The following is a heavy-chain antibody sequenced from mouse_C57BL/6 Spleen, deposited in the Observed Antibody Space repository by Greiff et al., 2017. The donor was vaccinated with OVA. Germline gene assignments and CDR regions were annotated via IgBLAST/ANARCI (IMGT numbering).Heavy chain of an antibody. J-gene: IGHJ4*01. D-gene: IGHD1-1*01. CDR3: ERQGYSSSYGAMGY. Sequence: EVKLMESGGDLVKPGGSLKLSCAASGFTFSSYGMSWVRQTPDKRLEWVATISSGGSYTYYPDSVKGRFTISRDNAKNTLYLQMSSLKSEDTAMYYCERQGYSSSYGAMGYWGQGTSVTVSS. CDR2: ISSGGSYT. CDR1: GFTFSSYG. V-gene: IGHV5-6*01.